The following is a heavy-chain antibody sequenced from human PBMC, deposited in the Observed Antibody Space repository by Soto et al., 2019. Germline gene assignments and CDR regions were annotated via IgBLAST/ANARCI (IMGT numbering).Heavy chain of an antibody. CDR2: ISSSTTYI. D-gene: IGHD2-21*01. V-gene: IGHV3-21*01. CDR3: AREPVGVDSTVYFDS. Sequence: EVHLVVSGGGLVKPGGSLRLSCAASGFTFSYYSMTWVRQAPGRGLEWVSSISSSTTYISYSDSVRGRFTISRDNAKNSLYLQMNSLRAEETAVYYCAREPVGVDSTVYFDSWGQGSLVTVSS. CDR1: GFTFSYYS. J-gene: IGHJ4*02.